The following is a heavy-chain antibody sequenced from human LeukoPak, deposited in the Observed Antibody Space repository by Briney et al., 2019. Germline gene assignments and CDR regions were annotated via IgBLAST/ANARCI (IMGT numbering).Heavy chain of an antibody. D-gene: IGHD4-23*01. V-gene: IGHV4-34*01. J-gene: IGHJ1*01. Sequence: SETLSLTCAVYGGSFSGYYWSWIRQPPGKGLEWIGEINHSGSTNYNPSLKSRVTISVDTSKNQFSLKLSSVTAADTVVYYCARYLDYGGNSRVFQHWGQGTLVTVSS. CDR2: INHSGST. CDR1: GGSFSGYY. CDR3: ARYLDYGGNSRVFQH.